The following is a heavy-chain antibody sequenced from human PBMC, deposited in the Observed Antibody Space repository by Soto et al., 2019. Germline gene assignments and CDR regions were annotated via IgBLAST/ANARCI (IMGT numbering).Heavy chain of an antibody. CDR2: ISGSGGST. Sequence: GGSLRLSCAASGFTFTNYDMSWVRQAPGKGLEWVSTISGSGGSTYYADSVKGRFTISRDNSKNTLYLQMNSLRAEDTAIYYCAFPVIAASGKPGFDYSGLGPRFTVSA. CDR1: GFTFTNYD. J-gene: IGHJ4*02. CDR3: AFPVIAASGKPGFDY. D-gene: IGHD6-13*01. V-gene: IGHV3-23*01.